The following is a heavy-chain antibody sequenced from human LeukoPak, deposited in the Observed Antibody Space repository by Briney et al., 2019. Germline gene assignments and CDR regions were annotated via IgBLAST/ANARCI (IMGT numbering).Heavy chain of an antibody. V-gene: IGHV4-59*01. Sequence: PSETLSLTCPVSGGSISGYYWSWIRQPPGKGLEWIGYIYSSASTTYNPSRKSRVTISQDTSKIQFSLNLTSVTAADTAVYYCARILAATAGRMDVWGRGTTVTVSS. J-gene: IGHJ6*04. CDR3: ARILAATAGRMDV. CDR2: IYSSAST. CDR1: GGSISGYY. D-gene: IGHD1-14*01.